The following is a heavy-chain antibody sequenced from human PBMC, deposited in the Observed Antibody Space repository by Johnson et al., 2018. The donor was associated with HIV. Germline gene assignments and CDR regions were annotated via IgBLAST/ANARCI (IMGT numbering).Heavy chain of an antibody. V-gene: IGHV3-20*04. CDR2: INWNGGSQ. CDR3: ARDSTPWGGDHVGYAFDI. Sequence: VQLVESGGGVVRPGGSPRLSCAASGFTFDDYGMSWVRQAPGTGLEWVSGINWNGGSQDYADPVTGRFTIPRAKAKNSLYLQMNSLRAEDTALYYCARDSTPWGGDHVGYAFDIWGRGTMVTVSS. D-gene: IGHD4-17*01. CDR1: GFTFDDYG. J-gene: IGHJ3*02.